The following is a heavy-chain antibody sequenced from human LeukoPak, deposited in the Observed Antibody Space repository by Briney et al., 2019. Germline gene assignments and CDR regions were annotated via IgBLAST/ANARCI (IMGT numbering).Heavy chain of an antibody. CDR3: AEEGVPGILDY. CDR2: ITGNGAST. D-gene: IGHD2-21*02. J-gene: IGHJ4*02. CDR1: GFTFGNYA. V-gene: IGHV3-23*01. Sequence: GGSLRLSCAASGFTFGNYAMNWVRQAPGKGLEWVSVITGNGASTNYAGSVRGRFTISRDNSKDTLYLQMNSLRAEDTATYYYAEEGVPGILDYWGQGTLVTVSS.